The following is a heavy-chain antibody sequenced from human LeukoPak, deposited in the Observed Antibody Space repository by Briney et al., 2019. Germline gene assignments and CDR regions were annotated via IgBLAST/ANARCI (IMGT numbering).Heavy chain of an antibody. D-gene: IGHD4-23*01. CDR2: INPSGDTT. Sequence: ASVKVSCKASGYTFTSNYIHWVRQAPGRGLEWMGIINPSGDTTSYAQQFQGRVTMTRDMSTSTVYMELSSLRSEDTAVYYCARKVAVGGNVLDYWGQGTLVTVSS. V-gene: IGHV1-46*01. CDR3: ARKVAVGGNVLDY. J-gene: IGHJ4*02. CDR1: GYTFTSNY.